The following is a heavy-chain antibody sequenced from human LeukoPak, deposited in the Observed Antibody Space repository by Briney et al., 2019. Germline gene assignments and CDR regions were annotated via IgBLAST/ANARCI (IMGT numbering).Heavy chain of an antibody. Sequence: SETLSLTCTVSGGSISSYYWSWIRQPPGKGLEWIGYIYYSGSTNYNPSLKSRVTISVDTSKNQFSLKLSSVTAADTAVYYCAGDFRTLYGPDYWYFDLWGRGTLVTVSS. CDR3: AGDFRTLYGPDYWYFDL. D-gene: IGHD3/OR15-3a*01. J-gene: IGHJ2*01. CDR1: GGSISSYY. V-gene: IGHV4-59*01. CDR2: IYYSGST.